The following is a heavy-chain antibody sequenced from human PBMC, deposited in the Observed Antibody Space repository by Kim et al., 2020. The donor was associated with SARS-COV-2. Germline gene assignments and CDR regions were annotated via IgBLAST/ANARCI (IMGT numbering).Heavy chain of an antibody. D-gene: IGHD3-22*01. Sequence: GKSLKISCKGSGYSFTSYWISWVRQMPGKGLEWMGRIDPSDSYTNYSPSFQGHVTISADKSISTAYLQWSSLKASDTAMYYCARHGMYYYDSSGYCHGYWGQGTLVTVSS. CDR2: IDPSDSYT. CDR3: ARHGMYYYDSSGYCHGY. CDR1: GYSFTSYW. J-gene: IGHJ4*02. V-gene: IGHV5-10-1*01.